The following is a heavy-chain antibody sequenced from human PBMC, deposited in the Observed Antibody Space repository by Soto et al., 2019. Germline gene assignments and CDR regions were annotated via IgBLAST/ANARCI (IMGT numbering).Heavy chain of an antibody. CDR3: ARPYSLSTGYPAPYYHGMDV. J-gene: IGHJ6*02. CDR2: IFYSGTT. V-gene: IGHV4-39*01. CDR1: GGSISSSGYY. D-gene: IGHD2-8*02. Sequence: PSETLSLTCTVSGGSISSSGYYWGWIRQSPGKGLEWIGTIFYSGTTYYNPSLESRITISQDTSNNQFSMKLTSGTAADTAVYYSARPYSLSTGYPAPYYHGMDVCRQGTTVTVFS.